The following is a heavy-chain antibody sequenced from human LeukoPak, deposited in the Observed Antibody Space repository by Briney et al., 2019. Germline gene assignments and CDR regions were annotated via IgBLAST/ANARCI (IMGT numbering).Heavy chain of an antibody. CDR3: AKDPSSFYYDSSGYYGDY. CDR1: GFTFSSYA. CDR2: IRYDGSNT. Sequence: PGGSLRLSCAASGFTFSSYAMHWVRQAPGKGLEWVAFIRYDGSNTYYADSVKGRFTISRDNSKNSLYLQMNSLRAEDTAMYYCAKDPSSFYYDSSGYYGDYWGQGTLVTVSS. V-gene: IGHV3-30*02. D-gene: IGHD3-22*01. J-gene: IGHJ4*02.